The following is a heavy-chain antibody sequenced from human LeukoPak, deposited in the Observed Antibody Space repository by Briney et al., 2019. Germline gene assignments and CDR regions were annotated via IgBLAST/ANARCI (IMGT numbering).Heavy chain of an antibody. CDR1: GGSISGYY. D-gene: IGHD3-10*01. V-gene: IGHV4-4*09. CDR2: IHTSGST. J-gene: IGHJ4*02. CDR3: ARQAYYSGSGSWTGFDY. Sequence: SETLSLTCTVSGGSISGYYWGWIRQPPGKGLEWIGYIHTSGSTNYNPSLKSRVTTSVDTSKNQFALKLSSVTAADTAVYYCARQAYYSGSGSWTGFDYWGQGTLVTVSS.